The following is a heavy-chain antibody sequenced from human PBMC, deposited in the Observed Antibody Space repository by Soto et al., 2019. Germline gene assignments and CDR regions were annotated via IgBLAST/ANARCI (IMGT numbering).Heavy chain of an antibody. CDR2: ICSGGTT. CDR1: GGSISSFC. V-gene: IGHV4-59*01. D-gene: IGHD4-4*01. Sequence: SETLSLTCTVAGGSISSFCWSWIRQPPGQGLEWIGYICSGGTTKYNPSLKSRVTMSVDTSKTQFSLKLTSVTAADTAVYYCARVGSKSFYYATDVWGQGTTVTVSS. J-gene: IGHJ6*02. CDR3: ARVGSKSFYYATDV.